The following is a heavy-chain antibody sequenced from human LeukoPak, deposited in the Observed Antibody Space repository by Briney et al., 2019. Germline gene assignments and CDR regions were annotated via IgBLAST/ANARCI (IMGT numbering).Heavy chain of an antibody. D-gene: IGHD3-22*01. CDR2: MNPNNGNT. J-gene: IGHJ3*02. CDR3: ARMRLDSSGYRVYAFDI. V-gene: IGHV1-8*01. Sequence: GASVKVSCKASGYTFTSYDINWVRQATGQGLEWMGWMNPNNGNTGFAQKFQGRVTVTRNTSISTAYMELRSLRSEDTAVYYCARMRLDSSGYRVYAFDIWGQGTMVTVSS. CDR1: GYTFTSYD.